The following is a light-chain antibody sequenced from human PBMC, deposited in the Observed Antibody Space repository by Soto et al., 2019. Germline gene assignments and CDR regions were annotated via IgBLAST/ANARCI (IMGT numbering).Light chain of an antibody. J-gene: IGLJ1*01. CDR3: CSFTSSNTHV. CDR2: ERS. V-gene: IGLV2-23*01. Sequence: QCVLAPPASVSGSPVQSITISCTGASSDFGTYNVVSWYQHHPGKVPKLIIYERSRRPSGVSDRFSGSKSGNTASLTISGLQAEDEADYYCCSFTSSNTHVFGAGTKVTVL. CDR1: SSDFGTYNV.